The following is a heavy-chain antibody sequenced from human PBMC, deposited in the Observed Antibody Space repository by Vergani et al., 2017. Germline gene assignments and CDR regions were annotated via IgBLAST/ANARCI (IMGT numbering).Heavy chain of an antibody. Sequence: EVQLVESGGGLVKPGGSLRLSCAASGFTFSSYSMNWVRQAPGKGLEWVSSISSSSSYIYNADSVKGRFTISRDNAKNSLYLQMNSLRAEDTAVYYCARWTTVTTTVYYYGMDVWGQGTTVTVSS. CDR1: GFTFSSYS. CDR2: ISSSSSYI. D-gene: IGHD4-17*01. V-gene: IGHV3-21*04. J-gene: IGHJ6*02. CDR3: ARWTTVTTTVYYYGMDV.